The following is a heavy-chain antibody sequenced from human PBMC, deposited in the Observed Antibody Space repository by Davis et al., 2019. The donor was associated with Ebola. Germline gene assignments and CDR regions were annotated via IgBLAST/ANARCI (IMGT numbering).Heavy chain of an antibody. V-gene: IGHV4-39*01. Sequence: GSLRLSCTVSAGSISSTSYYWGWIRQPPGKGLEWIGSIYHSGSTYYNPSLKSRVTISVDTSKNQFSLKLSSVTAADTAVYYCARHNYYDSNGFSPHLDYWGQGTLVTVSS. CDR2: IYHSGST. D-gene: IGHD3-22*01. J-gene: IGHJ4*02. CDR3: ARHNYYDSNGFSPHLDY. CDR1: AGSISSTSYY.